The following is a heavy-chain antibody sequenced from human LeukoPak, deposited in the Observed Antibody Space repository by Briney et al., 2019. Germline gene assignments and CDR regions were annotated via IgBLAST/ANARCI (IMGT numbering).Heavy chain of an antibody. D-gene: IGHD1-14*01. CDR1: GGSFSGYY. CDR2: INHSGST. J-gene: IGHJ4*02. V-gene: IGHV4-34*01. CDR3: ARVGAGADNNLDY. Sequence: SETLSLTCAVYGGSFSGYYWSWIRQPPGKGLEWIGEINHSGSTNYNPSLKSRVTILVDTSKYQFSLKLSSVTAADTAVYYCARVGAGADNNLDYWGQGTLVTVSS.